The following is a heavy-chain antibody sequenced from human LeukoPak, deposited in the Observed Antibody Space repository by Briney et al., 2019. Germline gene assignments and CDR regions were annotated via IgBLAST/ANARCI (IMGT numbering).Heavy chain of an antibody. D-gene: IGHD3-3*02. CDR1: GDTFTSDG. V-gene: IGHV1-18*01. CDR2: ISAYNGIT. J-gene: IGHJ3*02. CDR3: ARDPGSSFLEWLLAGVGDAFDI. Sequence: ASLKVSCKASGDTFTSDGISGGRQAPGQRLEWRGWISAYNGITNCAQKLHGRATMTPDTSTSTAYMELRSLRSDDTAVYYCARDPGSSFLEWLLAGVGDAFDIWGQGTMVTVSS.